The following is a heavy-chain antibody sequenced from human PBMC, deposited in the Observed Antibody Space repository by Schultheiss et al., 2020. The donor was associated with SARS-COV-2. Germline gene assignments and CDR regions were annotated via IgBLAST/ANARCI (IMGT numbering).Heavy chain of an antibody. V-gene: IGHV4-34*01. Sequence: SQTLSLTCAVYGGSFSGYYWNWIRQPPGKGLEWIGEINHSGTTNYKPSLKSRVTISVDTSKNQFSLKLSSVTAADTAVYYCARSMDLGIAVAGYWGQGTMVTVSS. CDR3: ARSMDLGIAVAGY. D-gene: IGHD6-19*01. CDR1: GGSFSGYY. CDR2: INHSGTT. J-gene: IGHJ4*03.